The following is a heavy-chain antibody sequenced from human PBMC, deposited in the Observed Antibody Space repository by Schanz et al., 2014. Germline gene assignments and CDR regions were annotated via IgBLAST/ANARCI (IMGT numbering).Heavy chain of an antibody. CDR2: INPTGGST. CDR3: ARAAYGGYTSTPLRY. Sequence: QVQLVQSGAEVKKPGASVKVSCKASGYTFISYFIHWVRQAPGQGLERMAIINPTGGSTSYAQRFQGRVTVTRDTSTSTVYMELSSLRSEDTAVYYCARAAYGGYTSTPLRYWGQGTLVTVSS. D-gene: IGHD5-12*01. CDR1: GYTFISYF. V-gene: IGHV1-46*01. J-gene: IGHJ4*02.